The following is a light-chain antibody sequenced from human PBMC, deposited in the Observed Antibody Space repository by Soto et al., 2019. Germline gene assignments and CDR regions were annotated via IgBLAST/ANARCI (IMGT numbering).Light chain of an antibody. CDR2: DAS. Sequence: EVVLTQSPATLSMSPGERATLSCRASQTIGTSLAWYQQKPGQAPRLLIYDASTKATGIPARFSGSGSGTDFTLSISSLEPEDFAVYYCQQRSDGPCLTCGGGTQVEIK. V-gene: IGKV3-11*01. CDR1: QTIGTS. CDR3: QQRSDGPCLT. J-gene: IGKJ4*01.